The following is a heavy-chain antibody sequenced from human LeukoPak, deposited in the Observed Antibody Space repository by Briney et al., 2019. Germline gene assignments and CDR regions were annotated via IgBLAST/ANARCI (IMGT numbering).Heavy chain of an antibody. D-gene: IGHD4-17*01. J-gene: IGHJ4*02. CDR2: IYYSGST. CDR3: ARANDYGDLYDY. Sequence: SETLSLTCTVSGGSISSGGYYWSWIRQHPGKGLEWIGYIYYSGSTYYNPSLKSRVTISVDTSKNQFSLKLSSVTAADTAVYYCARANDYGDLYDYWGQGTLVTVSS. V-gene: IGHV4-31*03. CDR1: GGSISSGGYY.